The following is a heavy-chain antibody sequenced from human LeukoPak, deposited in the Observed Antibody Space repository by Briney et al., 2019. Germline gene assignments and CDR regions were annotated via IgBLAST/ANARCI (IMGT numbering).Heavy chain of an antibody. CDR2: IYYSGST. V-gene: IGHV4-59*01. D-gene: IGHD5-24*01. Sequence: SETLSLTCTVSGDSISSYYWSWIRQPPGKGLEWIGYIYYSGSTNYNPSLKSRVTISVDTSKSQFSLKLSSVTAADTAVYYCARAARRDGYNFFDYWGQGTLVTVSS. CDR1: GDSISSYY. J-gene: IGHJ4*02. CDR3: ARAARRDGYNFFDY.